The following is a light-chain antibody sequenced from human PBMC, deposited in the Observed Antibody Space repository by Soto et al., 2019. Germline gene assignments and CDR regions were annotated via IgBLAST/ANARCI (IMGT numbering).Light chain of an antibody. CDR1: QNISSW. CDR3: QHYNTYSYT. Sequence: DIQMTQSPSTLSASIGDRVTITCRASQNISSWLAWYQQIPGKAPKVLIYKASTLESGVPSRFNGSGSGTEFALTISSLQPDEFAAYYCQHYNTYSYTFGQGTKLEIK. V-gene: IGKV1-5*03. J-gene: IGKJ2*01. CDR2: KAS.